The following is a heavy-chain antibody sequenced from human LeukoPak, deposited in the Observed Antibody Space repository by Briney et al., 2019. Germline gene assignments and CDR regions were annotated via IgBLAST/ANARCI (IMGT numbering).Heavy chain of an antibody. J-gene: IGHJ4*02. V-gene: IGHV3-23*01. CDR3: AKDDSMTLDHFDY. CDR2: SYYSGGHK. D-gene: IGHD4-11*01. CDR1: AFTFKNCA. Sequence: GGCLRPSCVASAFTFKNCAISWVRQAPGEGLGWVCGSYYSGGHKYYAEPAKGRFTISRDSSKNTLSLQMNSPTTEDTAVYYCAKDDSMTLDHFDYWGQGALVTVSS.